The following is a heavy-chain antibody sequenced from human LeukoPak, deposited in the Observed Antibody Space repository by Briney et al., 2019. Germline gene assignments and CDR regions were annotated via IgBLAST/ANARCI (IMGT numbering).Heavy chain of an antibody. Sequence: SETLSLTCTVSGGSISSGGYYWSWIRQHPGKGLEWIVYIYYSGSTYYNPSLKSRVTISVDTSKNQFSLKLSSVTAADTAVYYCAVYDSSGFDYWGQGTLVTVSS. CDR2: IYYSGST. CDR1: GGSISSGGYY. J-gene: IGHJ4*02. CDR3: AVYDSSGFDY. D-gene: IGHD3-22*01. V-gene: IGHV4-31*03.